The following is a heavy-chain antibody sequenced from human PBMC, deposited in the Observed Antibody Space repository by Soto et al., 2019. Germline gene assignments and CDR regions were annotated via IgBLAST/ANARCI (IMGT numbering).Heavy chain of an antibody. Sequence: EGQLVESGGGLVQPGGSLRLSCAASGFIFENYAIHWVRQAPGKGLEWVSGISWNSGNLVYADSVKGRFTISRDNTKNSLYLQMNRLRREDTALYFCSKGRTRPLKLGSFGDNAFYIWGPGTMVPGSS. J-gene: IGHJ3*02. CDR3: SKGRTRPLKLGSFGDNAFYI. CDR2: ISWNSGNL. D-gene: IGHD3-10*01. V-gene: IGHV3-9*01. CDR1: GFIFENYA.